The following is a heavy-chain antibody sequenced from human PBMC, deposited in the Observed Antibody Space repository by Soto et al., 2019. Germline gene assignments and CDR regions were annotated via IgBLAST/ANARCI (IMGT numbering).Heavy chain of an antibody. J-gene: IGHJ4*02. CDR1: GITVTNCF. D-gene: IGHD3-3*01. CDR2: ISSAGGT. V-gene: IGHV3-66*01. CDR3: ARDELGGAYDFWH. Sequence: EVQLVESGGGLVQPGGSLRLSCAASGITVTNCFMTWVRQAPGKGLEWVSVISSAGGTYYADSVKGRFTISRDNYRNTLYLQMNTLRAEDTADYYCARDELGGAYDFWHGGQGTLVTVSS.